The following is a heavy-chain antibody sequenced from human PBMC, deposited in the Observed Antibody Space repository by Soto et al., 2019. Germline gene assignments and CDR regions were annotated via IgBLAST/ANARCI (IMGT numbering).Heavy chain of an antibody. CDR2: ISYDGSNK. CDR3: ERTEPNYDPFIPVNAFDI. Sequence: QVQLVESGGGVVQPGRSLRLSCAASGFTFSSYAMHWVRQAPGKGLEWVAVISYDGSNKYYADSVKGRFTISRDNSKNSLYLQMNSVRAEDPAVYYCERTEPNYDPFIPVNAFDIWGQGTMVTVSS. CDR1: GFTFSSYA. V-gene: IGHV3-30-3*01. J-gene: IGHJ3*02. D-gene: IGHD3-3*01.